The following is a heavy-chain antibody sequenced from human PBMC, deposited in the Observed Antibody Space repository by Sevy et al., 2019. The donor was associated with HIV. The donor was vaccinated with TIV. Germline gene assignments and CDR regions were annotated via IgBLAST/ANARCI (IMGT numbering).Heavy chain of an antibody. CDR3: ARQEVDVWGSYRFNAFDI. J-gene: IGHJ3*02. D-gene: IGHD3-16*02. CDR1: GYSFTSYW. V-gene: IGHV5-51*01. CDR2: IYPGHSDT. Sequence: GESLKISCKGSGYSFTSYWIGWVRQMPGEGLEWMGIIYPGHSDTRYSPSFEGQVTISADKSISTAYLQWSSLKASDTAMYYCARQEVDVWGSYRFNAFDIWGQGTMVTVSS.